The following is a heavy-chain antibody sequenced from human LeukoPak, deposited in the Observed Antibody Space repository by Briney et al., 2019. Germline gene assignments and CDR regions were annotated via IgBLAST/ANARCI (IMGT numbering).Heavy chain of an antibody. Sequence: SVKVFCKASGGTFSSYAISWVRQAPGQGLEWMGGIIPIFGTANYAQKFQGRVTITADESTSTAYMALSSLRSEDTAVYYCAGVPYWALYYLSYLDVWGKGTTVTVSS. CDR2: IIPIFGTA. CDR3: AGVPYWALYYLSYLDV. J-gene: IGHJ6*03. V-gene: IGHV1-69*01. CDR1: GGTFSSYA. D-gene: IGHD2-8*02.